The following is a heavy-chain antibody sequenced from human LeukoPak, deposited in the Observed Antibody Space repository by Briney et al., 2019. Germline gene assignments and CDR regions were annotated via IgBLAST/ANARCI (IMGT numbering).Heavy chain of an antibody. CDR3: AKDGSGYDYRAYYFDY. CDR2: ISGSGQTI. D-gene: IGHD5-12*01. V-gene: IGHV3-23*01. CDR1: GFTFSSCA. Sequence: PGGSLRLSCAASGFTFSSCAMSWVRQAPGKGLEWVSGISGSGQTIHYADSVKGRFTISRDNSKDTLYLQMDSLSPEDTAVYYCAKDGSGYDYRAYYFDYWGQGTLVTVSS. J-gene: IGHJ4*02.